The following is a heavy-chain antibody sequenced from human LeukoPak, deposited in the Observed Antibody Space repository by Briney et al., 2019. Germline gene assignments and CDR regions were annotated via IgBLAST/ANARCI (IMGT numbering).Heavy chain of an antibody. V-gene: IGHV1-2*02. CDR2: ITPSSGGT. Sequence: GASVKVSCKASGYTFTGCYMHWVRQAPGQGLEWMGWITPSSGGTIYAQKFQGRVTMTRDMSISTAYMELSRLRSDDTAVYYCAKVASTTRRHDAFDIWGQGTLVTVSS. CDR3: AKVASTTRRHDAFDI. J-gene: IGHJ3*02. D-gene: IGHD1-1*01. CDR1: GYTFTGCY.